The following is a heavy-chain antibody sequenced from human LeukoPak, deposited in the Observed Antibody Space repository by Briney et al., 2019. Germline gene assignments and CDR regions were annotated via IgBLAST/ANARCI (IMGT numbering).Heavy chain of an antibody. D-gene: IGHD3-22*01. CDR1: GFTFSSYW. CDR2: INSDGSST. J-gene: IGHJ4*02. CDR3: ARVAAWDSSGYLFDY. V-gene: IGHV3-74*01. Sequence: PGGSLRLSCAASGFTFSSYWMHWVRQAPGKGLMWVSRINSDGSSTSYADSVKGRFTISRENAKKMLYLQMNSLRAEDTAVYYCARVAAWDSSGYLFDYWGQGTLVTVPS.